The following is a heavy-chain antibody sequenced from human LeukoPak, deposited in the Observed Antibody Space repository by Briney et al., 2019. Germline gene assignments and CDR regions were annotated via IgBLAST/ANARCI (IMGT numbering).Heavy chain of an antibody. V-gene: IGHV1-2*02. J-gene: IGHJ4*02. D-gene: IGHD3-22*01. CDR1: GYTFTGYY. Sequence: ASVKVSCKASGYTFTGYYMHWVRQAPGQGLEWMGWINPNSGGTNYAQKFQGRVTMTRDTSISTAYMELSRLRSDDTAVYYCARDWRNYYDSSGYYDWGQGTLVTVSS. CDR2: INPNSGGT. CDR3: ARDWRNYYDSSGYYD.